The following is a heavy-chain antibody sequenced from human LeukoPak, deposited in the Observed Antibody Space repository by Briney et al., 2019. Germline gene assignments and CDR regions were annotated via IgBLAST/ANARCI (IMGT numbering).Heavy chain of an antibody. CDR2: IIPIFGTA. CDR1: GGTFSSYA. D-gene: IGHD2-2*01. V-gene: IGHV1-69*01. J-gene: IGHJ6*02. CDR3: ARWVGYCSSTSCYLGYYYGMDV. Sequence: SVKVSCEASGGTFSSYAISWVRQAPGQGLEWMGGIIPIFGTANYAQKFQGRVTITADESTSTAYMELSSLRSEDTAVYYCARWVGYCSSTSCYLGYYYGMDVWGQGTTVTVSS.